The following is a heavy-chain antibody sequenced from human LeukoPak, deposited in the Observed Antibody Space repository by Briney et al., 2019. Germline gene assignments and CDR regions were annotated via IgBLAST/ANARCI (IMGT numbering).Heavy chain of an antibody. V-gene: IGHV3-23*01. J-gene: IGHJ4*02. CDR1: GFTFSSYA. Sequence: GGSLRLSCAASGFTFSSYAMSWVRQAPGKGLEWVSAISGSGGSTYYADSVKGRFTISRDNAKNSLYLQMNSLRAEDTAVYYCARDSSNWVFDYWGQGTLVTVSS. CDR2: ISGSGGST. CDR3: ARDSSNWVFDY. D-gene: IGHD7-27*01.